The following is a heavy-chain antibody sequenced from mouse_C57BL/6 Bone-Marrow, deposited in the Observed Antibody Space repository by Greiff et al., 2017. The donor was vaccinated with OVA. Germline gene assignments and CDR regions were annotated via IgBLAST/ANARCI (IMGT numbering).Heavy chain of an antibody. Sequence: QVQLQQPGAELVMPGASVKLSCKASGYTFTSYWMHWVKQRPGQGLEWIGEIDPSDSYTNYNQKFKGKSTLTVDKSSSTAYMQLSSLTSEDSAVYYCAFTTVVAGGYFDYWGPGTTLTVSS. CDR2: IDPSDSYT. J-gene: IGHJ2*01. D-gene: IGHD1-1*01. CDR1: GYTFTSYW. V-gene: IGHV1-69*01. CDR3: AFTTVVAGGYFDY.